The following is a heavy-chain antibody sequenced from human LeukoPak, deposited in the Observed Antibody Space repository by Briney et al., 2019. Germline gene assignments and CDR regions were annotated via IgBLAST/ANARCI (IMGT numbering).Heavy chain of an antibody. D-gene: IGHD6-19*01. J-gene: IGHJ4*02. CDR1: GFTLSSYE. V-gene: IGHV3-48*03. CDR2: ISSNGSTI. Sequence: GGSLRLSCAASGFTLSSYEMNWVRQAPGKGLEWVSDISSNGSTIYYADSVQSRFIISRDNAKNSLYLQMNSLRADDTAVYYCARASAVAGSFDYWGQGTLVTVSS. CDR3: ARASAVAGSFDY.